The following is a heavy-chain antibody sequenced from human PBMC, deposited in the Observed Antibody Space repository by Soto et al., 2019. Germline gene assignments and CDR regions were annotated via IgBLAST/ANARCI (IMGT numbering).Heavy chain of an antibody. CDR3: ARGFGYSPFSFDY. V-gene: IGHV3-66*01. CDR1: GFTVSSNY. D-gene: IGHD3-22*01. Sequence: EVQLVESGGGLVQPGGSPRLSCAASGFTVSSNYMSWVRQAPGKGLEWVSVIYSGGSTYYADSVKGRFTISRDNSKNTLYLQMNSLRAEDTAVYYCARGFGYSPFSFDYWGQGTLVTVSS. CDR2: IYSGGST. J-gene: IGHJ4*02.